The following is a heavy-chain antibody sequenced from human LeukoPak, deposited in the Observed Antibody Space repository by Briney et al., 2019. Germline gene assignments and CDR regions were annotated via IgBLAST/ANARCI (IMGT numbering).Heavy chain of an antibody. J-gene: IGHJ4*02. Sequence: GGSLRLSCAASGFTFSSYSMNWVRQPPGKGLEWGSYIIGSSSTIYYADSVKGRFTISRDTGKNTLYLQMNRLRAEDTAVYYCARGSTYYDSSGQVPFDYWGQGTLVTVSS. D-gene: IGHD3-22*01. CDR1: GFTFSSYS. V-gene: IGHV3-48*01. CDR2: IIGSSSTI. CDR3: ARGSTYYDSSGQVPFDY.